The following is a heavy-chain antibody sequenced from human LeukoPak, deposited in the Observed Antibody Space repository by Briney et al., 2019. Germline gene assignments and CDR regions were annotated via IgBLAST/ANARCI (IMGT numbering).Heavy chain of an antibody. CDR2: INPNSGGT. V-gene: IGHV1-2*04. J-gene: IGHJ6*04. D-gene: IGHD2-15*01. CDR1: GYTFTGYY. CDR3: ARADIRVGGPYYGMDV. Sequence: GASVKVSCTASGYTFTGYYMHWVRQAPGQGLEWMGWINPNSGGTNYAKKFQGWVTMTRDTSISTVYMELSRLRSDDTAVYYCARADIRVGGPYYGMDVWGKGTTVTVSS.